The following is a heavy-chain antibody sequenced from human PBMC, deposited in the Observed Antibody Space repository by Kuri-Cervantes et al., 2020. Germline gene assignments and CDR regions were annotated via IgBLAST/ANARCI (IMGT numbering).Heavy chain of an antibody. D-gene: IGHD5-18*01. CDR1: GFTFSSYA. CDR2: ISGSGGST. Sequence: GGSLRLSCAASGFTFSSYAMSWVRQAPGKGLEWVSAISGSGGSTYYADSVKGRFTISRDNSKNTLYLQMNSLRAEDTAVYHCAKGEDTAMVQGHGMDVWGQGTTVTVSS. V-gene: IGHV3-23*01. J-gene: IGHJ6*02. CDR3: AKGEDTAMVQGHGMDV.